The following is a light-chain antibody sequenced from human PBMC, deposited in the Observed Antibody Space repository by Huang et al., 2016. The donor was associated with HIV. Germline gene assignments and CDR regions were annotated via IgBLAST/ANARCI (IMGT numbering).Light chain of an antibody. CDR1: QIINKY. V-gene: IGKV1-39*01. CDR3: QQSYNIPRT. J-gene: IGKJ2*01. CDR2: GAS. Sequence: DIQMTQAPPSLSAAVGDRVIITCRASQIINKYLNWYQQMPGRVPKLLISGASSLQGGVSSRFSGSVSGADFTLTIRDLQPEDTATYHCQQSYNIPRTFGQGTLLEI.